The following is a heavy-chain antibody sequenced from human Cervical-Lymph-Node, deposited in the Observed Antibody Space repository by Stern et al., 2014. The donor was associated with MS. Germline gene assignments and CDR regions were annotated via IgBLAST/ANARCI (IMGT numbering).Heavy chain of an antibody. V-gene: IGHV3-15*01. Sequence: EVQLVESGGGLVKPGGSLRVSFTASGFTFNNAWMTWVRQAPGRVLEWVGRIKSEADGGTADYAAPVKGRFIISRESTKNTLYLHMNSLKIEDTAVYYCTAPFITVLRGVRKDVWGQGTTVTVSS. J-gene: IGHJ6*02. CDR1: GFTFNNAW. CDR3: TAPFITVLRGVRKDV. D-gene: IGHD3-10*01. CDR2: IKSEADGGTA.